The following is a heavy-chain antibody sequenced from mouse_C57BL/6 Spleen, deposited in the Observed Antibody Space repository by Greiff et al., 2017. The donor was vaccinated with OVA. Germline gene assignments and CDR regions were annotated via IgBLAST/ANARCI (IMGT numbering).Heavy chain of an antibody. CDR2: IWGVGST. J-gene: IGHJ3*01. V-gene: IGHV2-6*01. CDR3: ASEGDGYLFAY. CDR1: GFSLTSYG. D-gene: IGHD2-3*01. Sequence: VKLQESGPGLVAPSQSLSITCTVSGFSLTSYGVDWVRQSPGKGLEWLGVIWGVGSTNYNSALKSRLSISKDNSKSQVFLKMNSLQTYDTAMYYCASEGDGYLFAYWGQGTLVTVSA.